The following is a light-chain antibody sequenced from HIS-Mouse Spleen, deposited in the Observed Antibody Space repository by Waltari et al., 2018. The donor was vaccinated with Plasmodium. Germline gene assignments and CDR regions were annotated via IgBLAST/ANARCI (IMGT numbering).Light chain of an antibody. CDR2: DAS. Sequence: DIQMTQSPSSLSASVGDRVTITCQASQDISNYLNWYQQKPGKAPKLLIYDASNLETGGPSSFTGSGSGTDFTFTISSLQPEDIATYYCQQYDNLPWTFGQGTKVEIK. J-gene: IGKJ1*01. CDR1: QDISNY. CDR3: QQYDNLPWT. V-gene: IGKV1-33*01.